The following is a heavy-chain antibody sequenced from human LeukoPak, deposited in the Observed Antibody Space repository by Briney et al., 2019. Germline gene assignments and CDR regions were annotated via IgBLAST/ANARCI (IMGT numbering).Heavy chain of an antibody. CDR2: ISYSGST. CDR1: GGPISNYY. J-gene: IGHJ4*02. D-gene: IGHD1-1*01. Sequence: SETLSLTCTVSGGPISNYYWSWIRQPPGKGLEWVAYISYSGSTNFNPSLESRVTISIDTSKKQFSLYLTSVTAADTAVYYCARDLFAETTGTVGCWGQGTLVTVSS. CDR3: ARDLFAETTGTVGC. V-gene: IGHV4-59*01.